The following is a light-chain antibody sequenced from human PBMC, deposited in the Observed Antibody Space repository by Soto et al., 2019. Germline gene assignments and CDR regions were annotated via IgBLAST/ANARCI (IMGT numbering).Light chain of an antibody. V-gene: IGLV2-14*01. CDR1: SSDVGGYNY. J-gene: IGLJ1*01. CDR3: SSYTSTRTHV. CDR2: EVS. Sequence: QSALTQPRSVSGSPGQSVTISCTGTSSDVGGYNYVSWYQQHPGKAPKLMIYEVSNRPSGVSNRFSGSKSGNTASLTISGLQAEDEADYYCSSYTSTRTHVFGTGTKLTVL.